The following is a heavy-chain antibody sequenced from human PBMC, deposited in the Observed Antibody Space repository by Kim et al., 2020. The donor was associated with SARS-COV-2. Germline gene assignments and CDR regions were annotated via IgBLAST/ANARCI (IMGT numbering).Heavy chain of an antibody. CDR1: GFSVSDFY. D-gene: IGHD2-15*01. CDR3: ARVGPDNGGNAYFYY. Sequence: GGSLRLSCAASGFSVSDFYMSWVRQAPGKGLEWVSYIHRGGSTYYSDSVRGRFSISRLSSENAIYLQMRSLRPEDTAVYYCARVGPDNGGNAYFYYWGQG. V-gene: IGHV3-53*04. CDR2: IHRGGST. J-gene: IGHJ4*02.